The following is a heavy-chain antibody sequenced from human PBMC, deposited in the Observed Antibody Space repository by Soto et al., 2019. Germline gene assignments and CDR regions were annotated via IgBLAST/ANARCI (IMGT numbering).Heavy chain of an antibody. CDR2: ISGSGGST. J-gene: IGHJ6*02. CDR3: AKDEARITIFGVVIPAYYYYGMDV. Sequence: PGGSLRLSCAASGFTFSSYAMSWVRQAPGKGLEWVSAISGSGGSTYYADSVKGRFTISRDNSKNTLYLQMNSLRAEDTAVYYCAKDEARITIFGVVIPAYYYYGMDVWGQGTTVTVSS. V-gene: IGHV3-23*01. D-gene: IGHD3-3*01. CDR1: GFTFSSYA.